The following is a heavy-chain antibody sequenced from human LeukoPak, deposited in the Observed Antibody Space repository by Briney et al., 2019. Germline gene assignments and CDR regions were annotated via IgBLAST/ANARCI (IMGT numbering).Heavy chain of an antibody. CDR1: GYTLTGYY. CDR2: IIPNSGGT. CDR3: ARRYYYDSSGYLGDAFDI. D-gene: IGHD3-22*01. J-gene: IGHJ3*02. Sequence: ASVKVSCKASGYTLTGYYMHWVRQAPGQGLEWMGWIIPNSGGTNYAQKFQGRVTMTRDTSISTAYMELSRLRSDDTAVYYCARRYYYDSSGYLGDAFDIWGQGTMVTVSS. V-gene: IGHV1-2*02.